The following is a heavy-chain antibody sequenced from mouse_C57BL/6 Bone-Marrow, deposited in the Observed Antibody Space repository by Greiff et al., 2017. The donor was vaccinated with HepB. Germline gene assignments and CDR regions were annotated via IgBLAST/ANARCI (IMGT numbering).Heavy chain of an antibody. V-gene: IGHV1-69*01. CDR3: AREGFYYGYDRLAY. CDR2: IDPSDSYT. J-gene: IGHJ3*01. CDR1: GYTFTSYW. D-gene: IGHD2-2*01. Sequence: VQLQQPGAELVMPGASVKLSCKASGYTFTSYWMHWVKQRPGQGLEWIGEIDPSDSYTNYNQKFKGKSTLTVGKSSSTAYMQLSSLTSEDSAVYYCAREGFYYGYDRLAYGGQGTLVTVSA.